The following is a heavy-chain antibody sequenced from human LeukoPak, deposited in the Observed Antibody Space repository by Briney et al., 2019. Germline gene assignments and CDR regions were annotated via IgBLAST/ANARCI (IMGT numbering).Heavy chain of an antibody. V-gene: IGHV3-49*04. CDR2: IRSKAYGGTT. CDR3: TRSGVVIIMGGDYYYYGMDV. J-gene: IGHJ6*02. CDR1: GFTFGDYA. Sequence: GGSLRLSCTASGFTFGDYAMSWVRQAPGKGLEWVGFIRSKAYGGTTEYAAFVKGRFTISRDDSKSIAYLQMNSLKTEDTAVYYCTRSGVVIIMGGDYYYYGMDVWGQGTTVTVSS. D-gene: IGHD3-3*01.